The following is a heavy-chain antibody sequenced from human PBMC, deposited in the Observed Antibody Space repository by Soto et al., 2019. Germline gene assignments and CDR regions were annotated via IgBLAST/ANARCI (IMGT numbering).Heavy chain of an antibody. CDR2: INPSGGST. V-gene: IGHV1-46*01. CDR3: ARDRYCSSTSCQSYYYGMDV. J-gene: IGHJ6*02. CDR1: GYTFTSYY. D-gene: IGHD2-2*01. Sequence: GASVKVSCKASGYTFTSYYMHWVRQAPGQGLEWMGIINPSGGSTSYAQKFQGRVTMTRDTSTSTVYMELSSLRSEDTAVYYCARDRYCSSTSCQSYYYGMDVWGQGTTVTVSS.